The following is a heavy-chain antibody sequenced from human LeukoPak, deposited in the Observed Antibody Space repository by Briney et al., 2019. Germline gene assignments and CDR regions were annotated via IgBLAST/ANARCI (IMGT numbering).Heavy chain of an antibody. CDR2: INHSGST. J-gene: IGHJ4*02. Sequence: SETLSLTCAVYGGSFSDYYWTWIRQPPGKGLEWIGEINHSGSTNYNPSPKSRVTISLDTSKTQFSLRLSSVTAADTAVYYCSRGLRGRSGYYFDSWGQGTLVTVSS. V-gene: IGHV4-34*01. CDR1: GGSFSDYY. CDR3: SRGLRGRSGYYFDS.